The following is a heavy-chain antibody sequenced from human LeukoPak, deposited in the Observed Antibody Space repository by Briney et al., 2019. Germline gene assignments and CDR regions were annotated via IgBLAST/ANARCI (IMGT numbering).Heavy chain of an antibody. Sequence: PSETLSLTCAVYGGSFSGYYWSWIRQPPGKGLEWIGEINHSGSTNYNPSLKSRVTISVDTSKNQFSLKLSSVTDADTAVYYCARLWIDSSGYDDYYYYIDVWGKGTTVTVSS. CDR1: GGSFSGYY. J-gene: IGHJ6*03. CDR3: ARLWIDSSGYDDYYYYIDV. CDR2: INHSGST. D-gene: IGHD3-22*01. V-gene: IGHV4-34*01.